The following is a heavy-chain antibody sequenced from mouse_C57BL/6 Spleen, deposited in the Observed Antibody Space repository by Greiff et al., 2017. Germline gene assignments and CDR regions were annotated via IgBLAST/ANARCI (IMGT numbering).Heavy chain of an antibody. V-gene: IGHV5-4*01. Sequence: EVKLVESGGGLVKPGGSLKLSCAASGFTFSSYAMSWVRQTPEKRLEWVATISDGGSYTYYPDNVKGRFTISRDNAKNNLYLQMSHLKSEDTAMYYCARDDGLFAYWGQGTLVTVSA. CDR1: GFTFSSYA. J-gene: IGHJ3*01. CDR3: ARDDGLFAY. CDR2: ISDGGSYT. D-gene: IGHD2-3*01.